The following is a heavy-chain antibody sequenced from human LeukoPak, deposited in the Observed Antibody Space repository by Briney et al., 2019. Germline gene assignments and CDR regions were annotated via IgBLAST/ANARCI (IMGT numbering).Heavy chain of an antibody. CDR2: IYYSGST. J-gene: IGHJ5*02. CDR1: GDSISSSNNY. CDR3: ARFLWFGEFWNWFDP. D-gene: IGHD3-10*01. V-gene: IGHV4-39*07. Sequence: YPSETLSLTCAVSGDSISSSNNYWGWIRQPPGKGLEWIGHIYYSGSTYYNPSLKSRVTISVDTSKNQFSLKLSSVTAADTAVYYCARFLWFGEFWNWFDPWGQGTLVTVSS.